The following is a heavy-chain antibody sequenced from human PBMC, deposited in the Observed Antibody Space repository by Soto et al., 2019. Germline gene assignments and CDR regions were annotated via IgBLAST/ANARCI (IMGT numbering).Heavy chain of an antibody. CDR3: ARSLAAAGSNWFDP. J-gene: IGHJ5*02. D-gene: IGHD6-13*01. CDR2: IYYSGST. CDR1: GGSISSGGYY. Sequence: SETLSLTCTVSGGSISSGGYYWSWIRQHPGKGLEWIGYIYYSGSTYYNPSLKSRVTISVDTSKNQFSLKLSSVTAADTAVYYCARSLAAAGSNWFDPWGQGTLVTVSS. V-gene: IGHV4-31*03.